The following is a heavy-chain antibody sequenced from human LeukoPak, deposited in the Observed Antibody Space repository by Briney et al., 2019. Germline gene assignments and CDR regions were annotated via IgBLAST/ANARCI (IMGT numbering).Heavy chain of an antibody. CDR2: NYYSGST. CDR1: GGSISSYY. D-gene: IGHD3-3*01. J-gene: IGHJ5*02. CDR3: ARQSTDFWSGYTKVVWFDP. Sequence: SETLSLTCTVSGGSISSYYWSWIRQPPGKGLERIGYNYYSGSTNYNPSLKSRVTISVDTSKNQFSLKLSSVTAADTAVYYCARQSTDFWSGYTKVVWFDPWGQGTLVTVSS. V-gene: IGHV4-59*08.